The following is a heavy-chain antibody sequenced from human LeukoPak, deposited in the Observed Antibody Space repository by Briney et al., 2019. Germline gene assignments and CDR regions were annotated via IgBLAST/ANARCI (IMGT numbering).Heavy chain of an antibody. V-gene: IGHV3-15*01. CDR1: GFTFSNAW. D-gene: IGHD1-26*01. J-gene: IGHJ4*02. CDR3: TTGPGGGGATRDY. CDR2: IKSKTDGGTT. Sequence: GGSQRLSCAASGFTFSNAWMSWVRQAPGKGLEWVGRIKSKTDGGTTDYAAPVKGRFTISRDDSKNTLYLQMNSLKTEDTAVYYCTTGPGGGGATRDYWGQGTLVTVSS.